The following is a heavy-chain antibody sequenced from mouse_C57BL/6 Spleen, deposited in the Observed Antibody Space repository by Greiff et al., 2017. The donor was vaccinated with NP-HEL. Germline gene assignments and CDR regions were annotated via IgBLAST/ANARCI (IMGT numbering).Heavy chain of an antibody. J-gene: IGHJ4*01. Sequence: VQLQQPGAELVKPGASVKLSCKASGYTFTSYWMHWVKQRPGQGLEWIGMIHPNSGSTNYNEKFKSKATLTVDKSSSTAYMQLSSLTSEDSAVYYCARWDHYYAMDYWGQGTSVTVSS. CDR2: IHPNSGST. CDR1: GYTFTSYW. D-gene: IGHD4-1*01. CDR3: ARWDHYYAMDY. V-gene: IGHV1-64*01.